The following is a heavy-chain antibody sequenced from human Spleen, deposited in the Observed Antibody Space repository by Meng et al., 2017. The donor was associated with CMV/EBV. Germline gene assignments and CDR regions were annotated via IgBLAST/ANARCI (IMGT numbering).Heavy chain of an antibody. CDR2: FAYSGST. CDR3: ARGRIYWFDP. CDR1: GDSVSSGSYF. J-gene: IGHJ5*02. D-gene: IGHD2-15*01. V-gene: IGHV4-61*01. Sequence: TCTVCGDSVSSGSYFWSWIRQPPGKGLEWIGYFAYSGSTSYNPSLKSRVTILLDTSKNQFSLKMTSVTAADPAVYYCARGRIYWFDPWGQGTLVTVSS.